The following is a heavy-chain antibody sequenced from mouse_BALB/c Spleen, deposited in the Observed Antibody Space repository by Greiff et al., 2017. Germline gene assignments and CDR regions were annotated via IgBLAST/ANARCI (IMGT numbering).Heavy chain of an antibody. CDR2: IDPENGNT. CDR1: GYTFTSYV. J-gene: IGHJ3*01. Sequence: VQLQQSGPELVKPGASVKMSCKASGYTFTSYVMHWVKQRPEQGLEWIGWIDPENGNTIYDPKFQGKASITADTSSNTAYLQLSSLTSEDTAVYYCARKLSKGFAYWGQGTLVTVSA. CDR3: ARKLSKGFAY. D-gene: IGHD1-1*02. V-gene: IGHV14-1*02.